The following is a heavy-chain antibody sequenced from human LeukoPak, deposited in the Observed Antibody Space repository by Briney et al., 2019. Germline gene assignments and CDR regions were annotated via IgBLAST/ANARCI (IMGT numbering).Heavy chain of an antibody. D-gene: IGHD6-6*01. Sequence: ASVKVSCKASGYTFTSYAISWVRQAPGQGLEWMGGIIPIFGTANYAQKFQGRVTITADESTSTAYMELSSLRSEDTAVYYCAREGHSSSSYDYWGQGTLVTVSS. CDR1: GYTFTSYA. V-gene: IGHV1-69*13. J-gene: IGHJ4*02. CDR2: IIPIFGTA. CDR3: AREGHSSSSYDY.